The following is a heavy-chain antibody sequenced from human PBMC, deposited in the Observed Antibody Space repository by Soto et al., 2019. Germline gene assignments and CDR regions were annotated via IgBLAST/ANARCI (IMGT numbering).Heavy chain of an antibody. CDR3: ARARIVVAGTIVDY. D-gene: IGHD6-19*01. CDR2: IYHSGNT. Sequence: PSETLSLTCAVSVYSISSGYYCGWIRQPPGKGLEWIGSIYHSGNTYYNPSLKSRVTISVDTSKNHFSLKLSSVTAADTAVYYCARARIVVAGTIVDYWGQGTLVTVSS. CDR1: VYSISSGYY. V-gene: IGHV4-38-2*01. J-gene: IGHJ4*02.